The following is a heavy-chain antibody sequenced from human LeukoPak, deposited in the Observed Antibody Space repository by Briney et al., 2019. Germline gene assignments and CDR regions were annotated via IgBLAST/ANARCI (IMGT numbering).Heavy chain of an antibody. CDR1: GDSISMHY. CDR2: IYYSGST. Sequence: SETLSLTCSVSGDSISMHYWSWFRQPPGKGLEWIGYIYYSGSTNYNPSLKSRVTISVDTSKNQFSLKLTSVTAADTAVYYCARTTEGGYTYGYFYYYYMDVWGKGTTVTISS. V-gene: IGHV4-59*11. J-gene: IGHJ6*03. CDR3: ARTTEGGYTYGYFYYYYMDV. D-gene: IGHD5-18*01.